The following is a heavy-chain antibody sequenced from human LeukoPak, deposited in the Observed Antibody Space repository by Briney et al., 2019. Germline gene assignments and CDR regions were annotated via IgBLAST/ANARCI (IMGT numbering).Heavy chain of an antibody. CDR2: IKSKTDGGTT. J-gene: IGHJ4*02. D-gene: IGHD1-26*01. Sequence: GGSLRLSCAASGFTFSNAWMSWVRQAPGKGLEWVGRIKSKTDGGTTDYAAPVKGRFTISRDDSKNTLYLQMNSLKTEDTAVYYCTTPDACRSGSYFFDYWGQGTLVTVSS. V-gene: IGHV3-15*01. CDR3: TTPDACRSGSYFFDY. CDR1: GFTFSNAW.